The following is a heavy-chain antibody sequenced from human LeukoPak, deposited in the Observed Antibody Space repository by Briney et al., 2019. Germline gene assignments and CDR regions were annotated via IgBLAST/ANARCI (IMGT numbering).Heavy chain of an antibody. D-gene: IGHD3-10*01. CDR1: GFPFSTYA. CDR2: LSANGDKA. Sequence: GGSLRLSCAASGFPFSTYAMSWVRLAPGKGLEWVSTLSANGDKAFYADSVKGRFTFSRDNSRNMLYLQMNTLRAEDTAIYYCAKELSFNSGRPFDCWGQGTLVTVSS. CDR3: AKELSFNSGRPFDC. J-gene: IGHJ4*02. V-gene: IGHV3-23*01.